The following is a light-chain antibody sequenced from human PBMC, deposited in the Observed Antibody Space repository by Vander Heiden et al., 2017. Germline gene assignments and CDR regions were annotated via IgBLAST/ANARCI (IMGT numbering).Light chain of an antibody. Sequence: DIVLTQSPGTLSLSLGDRATLSCRASQSLSSSYVAWYQQPPDQAPLLLFYGACPSTTGIADRFSGSGSGTDFTLTISRLEPEDFAVDYCQHHGGSTPRTFGQGTKVEIK. CDR2: GAC. J-gene: IGKJ1*01. CDR1: QSLSSSY. V-gene: IGKV3-20*01. CDR3: QHHGGSTPRT.